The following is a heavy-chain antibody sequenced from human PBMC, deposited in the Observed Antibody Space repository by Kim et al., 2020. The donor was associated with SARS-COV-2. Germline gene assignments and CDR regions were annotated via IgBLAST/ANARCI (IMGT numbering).Heavy chain of an antibody. CDR3: ARHLGSGSYYITSEAPDY. Sequence: KGRFTISRDNSKNTLYLQMNSLRAEDTAVYYCARHLGSGSYYITSEAPDYWGQGTLVTVSS. V-gene: IGHV3-66*04. J-gene: IGHJ4*02. D-gene: IGHD3-10*01.